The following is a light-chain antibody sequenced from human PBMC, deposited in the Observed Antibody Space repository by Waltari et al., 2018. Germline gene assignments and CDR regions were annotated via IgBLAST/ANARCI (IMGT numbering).Light chain of an antibody. CDR1: SSDVGGYNY. J-gene: IGLJ2*01. V-gene: IGLV2-14*03. CDR2: DVS. CDR3: SSYTSSTTLLLI. Sequence: QSALTQPASVSGSPGQSITISCTGTSSDVGGYNYVSLYQKHPGKAPKLLIYDVSKRPSGVSNRFSASKSGNTASLIISGLQAEDEADYYCSSYTSSTTLLLIFGGGTKLTVL.